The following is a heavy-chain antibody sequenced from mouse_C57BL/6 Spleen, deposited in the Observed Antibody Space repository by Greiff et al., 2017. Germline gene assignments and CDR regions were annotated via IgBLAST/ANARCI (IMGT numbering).Heavy chain of an antibody. V-gene: IGHV1-15*01. Sequence: QVQLQQSGAELVRPGASVTLSCKASGYTFTDYEMHWVKQTPVHGLEWIGAIDPETGGTAYNQQFKGKAILTADKSSRTAYMELRSLTSEDSAVYYCTRGGLYDYDEGGYAMDYWGQGTSVTVSS. CDR1: GYTFTDYE. D-gene: IGHD2-4*01. J-gene: IGHJ4*01. CDR2: IDPETGGT. CDR3: TRGGLYDYDEGGYAMDY.